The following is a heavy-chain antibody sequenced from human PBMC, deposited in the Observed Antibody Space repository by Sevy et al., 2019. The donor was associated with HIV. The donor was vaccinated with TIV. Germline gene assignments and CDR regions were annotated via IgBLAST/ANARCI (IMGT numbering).Heavy chain of an antibody. J-gene: IGHJ5*02. CDR2: IYYTGST. CDR1: GGSISTYY. D-gene: IGHD5-12*01. V-gene: IGHV4-59*01. Sequence: KQSQTLSLTCTVSGGSISTYYWSWIRQPPGKGLEYIGYIYYTGSTNYNPSLKSQVTISVDTSKNQFSLNLRSVTAVDTAVYYCARAPPVRSGDDSLNWFDPWGQGTLVTLSS. CDR3: ARAPPVRSGDDSLNWFDP.